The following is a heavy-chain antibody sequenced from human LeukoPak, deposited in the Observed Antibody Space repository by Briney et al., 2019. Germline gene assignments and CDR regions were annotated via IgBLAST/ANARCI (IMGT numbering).Heavy chain of an antibody. V-gene: IGHV4-34*01. CDR2: INHSGST. CDR1: GGSFSGYY. J-gene: IGHJ4*02. CDR3: ARHEPKVKHNYFDY. D-gene: IGHD2-21*01. Sequence: SETLSLTCAVYGGSFSGYYWSWIRQPPGKGLEWIGEINHSGSTNHNPSLKSRVTISVDTSKNQFSLKLSSVTAADTAVYYCARHEPKVKHNYFDYWGQGTLVTVSS.